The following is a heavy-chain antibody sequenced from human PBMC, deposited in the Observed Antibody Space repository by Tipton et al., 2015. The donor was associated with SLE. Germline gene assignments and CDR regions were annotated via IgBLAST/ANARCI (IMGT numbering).Heavy chain of an antibody. V-gene: IGHV4-39*07. CDR1: GASLTSKSHY. D-gene: IGHD1-14*01. J-gene: IGHJ2*01. CDR2: FYYTGNT. Sequence: TLSLTCTDSGASLTSKSHYWGWFRQPPGKRPEWIGTFYYTGNTYYNPSLKSRVTMSLDTSKKQIFLRLRSVTAADTAVYYCARLGIRKTNLYWYFDLWGRGTLVTVSS. CDR3: ARLGIRKTNLYWYFDL.